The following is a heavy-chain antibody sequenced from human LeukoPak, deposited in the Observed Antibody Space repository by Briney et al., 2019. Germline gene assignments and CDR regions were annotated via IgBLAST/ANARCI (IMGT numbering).Heavy chain of an antibody. CDR3: ARIAAAGQTDY. V-gene: IGHV3-53*01. J-gene: IGHJ4*02. CDR2: IYSGGST. CDR1: GFTVSSNY. D-gene: IGHD6-13*01. Sequence: GGSLRLSCAASGFTVSSNYMSWVRQAPGKGLEWVSVIYSGGSTYYADSVKGRFTISRDNSKNTLYLQMNSLRAEDTAVYYCARIAAAGQTDYWGQGTLVTVSS.